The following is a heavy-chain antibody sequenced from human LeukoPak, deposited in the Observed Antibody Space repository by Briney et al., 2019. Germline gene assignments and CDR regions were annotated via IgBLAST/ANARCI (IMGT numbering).Heavy chain of an antibody. CDR1: GFTFSSYW. CDR2: IKQDGSEK. CDR3: ACLTTADAFDI. Sequence: PGGSLRLSCAASGFTFSSYWMSWVRQAPGKGLEWVANIKQDGSEKYYVDSVKGRFTISRGNAKNSLYLQMSSLRAEDTAVYYCACLTTADAFDIWGQGTMVTVSS. J-gene: IGHJ3*02. D-gene: IGHD3-22*01. V-gene: IGHV3-7*03.